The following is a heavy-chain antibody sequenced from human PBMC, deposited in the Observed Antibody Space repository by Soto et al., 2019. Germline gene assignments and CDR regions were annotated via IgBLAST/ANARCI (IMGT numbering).Heavy chain of an antibody. CDR3: ARAIRGVITFDY. CDR1: GGSVSSGSYY. CDR2: IYYRGST. Sequence: QVQLQESGPGLVKPSETLSLTCTVSGGSVSSGSYYWSWIRQPPGKGLEWIGYIYYRGSTNYNPSLKSRVTISVDTSKNQFALKLSSVTAADTAVYYCARAIRGVITFDYCGQGTLVTVSS. J-gene: IGHJ4*02. D-gene: IGHD3-10*01. V-gene: IGHV4-61*01.